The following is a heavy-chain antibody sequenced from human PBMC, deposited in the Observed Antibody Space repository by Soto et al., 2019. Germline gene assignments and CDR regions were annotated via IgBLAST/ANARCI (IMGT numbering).Heavy chain of an antibody. J-gene: IGHJ4*02. D-gene: IGHD3-22*01. CDR1: GFTFSSYA. CDR3: AKGGRAYDSSGYYIPTYYFDH. CDR2: ISGSGGST. Sequence: GGSLRLSCAASGFTFSSYAMSWVRQAPGKGLEWVSAISGSGGSTYYADSVKGRFTISRDNSKNTLYLQMNSLRAEDTAVYYCAKGGRAYDSSGYYIPTYYFDHWGQGTLVTVSS. V-gene: IGHV3-23*01.